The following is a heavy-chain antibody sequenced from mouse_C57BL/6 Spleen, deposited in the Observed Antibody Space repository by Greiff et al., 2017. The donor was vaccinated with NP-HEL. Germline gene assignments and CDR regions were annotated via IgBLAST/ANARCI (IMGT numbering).Heavy chain of an antibody. CDR3: ARAIYDYLHYFDY. V-gene: IGHV1-69*01. CDR1: GYTFTSYW. CDR2: IDPSDSYT. J-gene: IGHJ2*01. Sequence: QVQLQQPGAELVMPGASVKLSCKASGYTFTSYWMHWVKQRPGQGLEWIGEIDPSDSYTNYNQKFKGKSTLTVDKSSSTAYMQLSSLTSEDSAVYYCARAIYDYLHYFDYWGQGTTLTVSS. D-gene: IGHD2-4*01.